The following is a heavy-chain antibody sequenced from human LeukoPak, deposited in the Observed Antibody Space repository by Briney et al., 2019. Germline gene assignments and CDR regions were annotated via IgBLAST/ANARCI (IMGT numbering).Heavy chain of an antibody. D-gene: IGHD6-13*01. CDR2: ISSSSSYI. CDR1: GFTLSSYA. J-gene: IGHJ6*02. CDR3: ARDQGRRVQPLDYGMDV. Sequence: GGSLRLSCAASGFTLSSYAMSWVRQAPGKGLEWVSSISSSSSYIYYADSVKGRFTISRDNAKNSLYLQMNSLRAEDTAVYYCARDQGRRVQPLDYGMDVWGQGTTVTVSS. V-gene: IGHV3-21*01.